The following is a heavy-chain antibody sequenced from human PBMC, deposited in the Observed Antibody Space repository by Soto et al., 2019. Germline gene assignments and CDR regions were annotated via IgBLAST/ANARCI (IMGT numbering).Heavy chain of an antibody. D-gene: IGHD3-22*01. Sequence: PGGSLRLSCAASGFTFGSYSIGWVRQAPCKGLEWVSSVGPSGASTKYADSVKGRFTVSRDIFKSTLYLHMSSLRAEDTALYFCAKLYYYDSTGYFRHFDNWGQGTLVTVSS. CDR2: VGPSGAST. CDR3: AKLYYYDSTGYFRHFDN. J-gene: IGHJ4*02. CDR1: GFTFGSYS. V-gene: IGHV3-23*01.